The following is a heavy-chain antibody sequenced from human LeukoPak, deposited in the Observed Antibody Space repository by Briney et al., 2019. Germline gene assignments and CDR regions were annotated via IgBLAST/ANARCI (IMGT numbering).Heavy chain of an antibody. V-gene: IGHV4-59*01. Sequence: PSETLSLTCTVSGGSISSYYWSWIRQPPGKGLGWIGYIYYSGSTNYNPSLKSRVTISVDTSKNQFSLKLSSVTAADTAVYYCARVRCIAVAGTTFDYWGQGTLVTVSS. J-gene: IGHJ4*02. CDR1: GGSISSYY. CDR3: ARVRCIAVAGTTFDY. CDR2: IYYSGST. D-gene: IGHD6-19*01.